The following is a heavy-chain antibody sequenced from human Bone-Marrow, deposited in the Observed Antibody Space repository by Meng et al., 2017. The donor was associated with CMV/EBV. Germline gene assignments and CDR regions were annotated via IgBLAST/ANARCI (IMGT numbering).Heavy chain of an antibody. CDR3: ARCKDVDTARRYYYYGMDV. J-gene: IGHJ6*02. Sequence: ASVKVSCKASGYTFTGYYMHWVRQAPGQGLEWMGIINPSGGSTSYAQKFQGRVTMTRDTSTSTVYMELSSLRSEDTAVYYCARCKDVDTARRYYYYGMDVWGQGTTVTVSS. CDR2: INPSGGST. D-gene: IGHD5-18*01. V-gene: IGHV1-46*01. CDR1: GYTFTGYY.